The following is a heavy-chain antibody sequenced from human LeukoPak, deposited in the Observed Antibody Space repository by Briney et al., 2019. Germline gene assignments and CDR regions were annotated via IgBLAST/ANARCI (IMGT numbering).Heavy chain of an antibody. CDR1: GFTFSSYW. CDR2: IKTDGTTT. D-gene: IGHD2-15*01. CDR3: ARDSCSGGSCSDAFDI. Sequence: GGSLRLSCAVSGFTFSSYWMQWVRQAPGKGLEWVSRIKTDGTTTTYADSVKGRFTISRDNARDTLYLQMNSLRAEDTAVYYCARDSCSGGSCSDAFDIWGQGTMVTVSS. J-gene: IGHJ3*02. V-gene: IGHV3-74*03.